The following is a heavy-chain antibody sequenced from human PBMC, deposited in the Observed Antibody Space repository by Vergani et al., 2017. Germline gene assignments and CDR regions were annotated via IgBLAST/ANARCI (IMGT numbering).Heavy chain of an antibody. D-gene: IGHD1-26*01. Sequence: QVQLVQSGAEVKKPGSSVKVSCKASGGIFTSYTISWVRQAPGQGLEWMGRIITILGTANHAQKFQGRITITADKSTSTAYMELSSLSSEDRAVYYWARDPTGSYFLEGGMGYFDYGGQGTLVTVSS. V-gene: IGHV1-69*08. CDR1: GGIFTSYT. CDR3: ARDPTGSYFLEGGMGYFDY. CDR2: IITILGTA. J-gene: IGHJ4*02.